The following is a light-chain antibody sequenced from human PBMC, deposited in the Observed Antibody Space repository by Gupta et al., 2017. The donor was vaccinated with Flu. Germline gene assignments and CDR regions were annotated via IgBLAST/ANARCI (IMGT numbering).Light chain of an antibody. CDR2: DVN. V-gene: IGLV2-14*04. J-gene: IGLJ1*01. CDR3: SAYTSSTARV. CDR1: SSEIAYNY. Sequence: QSITRSCTGTSSEIAYNYVSWHQQDPDEAHKLLIYDVNKRPSEIANRFSGSKFGNTASLTISGLQGEDEGYYRYSAYTSSTARVFGTGTKVTVL.